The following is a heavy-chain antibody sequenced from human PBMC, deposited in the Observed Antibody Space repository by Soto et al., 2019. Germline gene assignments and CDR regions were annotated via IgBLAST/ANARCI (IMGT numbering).Heavy chain of an antibody. J-gene: IGHJ6*02. CDR3: ARVPLYYDLWSSPYYYGMNV. D-gene: IGHD3-3*01. CDR1: GESFSASY. CDR2: TIHSETT. V-gene: IGHV4-34*12. Sequence: SEILSLTCAVYGESFSASYWSWFRRPPGKGLGWIGETIHSETTNYHPSHTMRITISDDTSKNQFSQRLSSVTAADAAVYYCARVPLYYDLWSSPYYYGMNVWGQGTPVTVSS.